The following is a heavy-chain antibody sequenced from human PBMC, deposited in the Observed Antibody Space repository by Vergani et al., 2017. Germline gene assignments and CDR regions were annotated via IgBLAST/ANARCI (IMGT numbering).Heavy chain of an antibody. D-gene: IGHD5/OR15-5a*01. CDR3: ASLSKAPYYYYYMDV. J-gene: IGHJ6*03. Sequence: EVQLVQSGAEVKKPGESLKISCKGSGYRFTYSWIGWVRQMPGKGLEWMGIIYPGDSDTRYSPSFQGQVTISADKSISTAYLQWSSLKASDTAMYYCASLSKAPYYYYYMDVWGKGTTVTVSS. CDR1: GYRFTYSW. CDR2: IYPGDSDT. V-gene: IGHV5-51*01.